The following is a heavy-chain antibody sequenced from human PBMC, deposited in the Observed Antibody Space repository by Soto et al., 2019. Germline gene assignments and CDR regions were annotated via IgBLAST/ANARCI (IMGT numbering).Heavy chain of an antibody. CDR2: IWYDGSNK. D-gene: IGHD4-17*01. CDR3: ARAGGTTVTTFDYYYYYMDV. V-gene: IGHV3-33*01. Sequence: GESLKISCAAPGFTFSSYGMHWVRQAPGKGLEWVAVIWYDGSNKYYADSVKGRFTISRDNSKNTLYLQMNSLRAEDTAVYYCARAGGTTVTTFDYYYYYMDVWGKGTTVTVSS. J-gene: IGHJ6*03. CDR1: GFTFSSYG.